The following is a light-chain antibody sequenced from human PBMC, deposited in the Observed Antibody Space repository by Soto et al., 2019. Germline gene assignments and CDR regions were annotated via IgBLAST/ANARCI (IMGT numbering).Light chain of an antibody. Sequence: QSVLTQPPSVSGAPGQRVTISCTGSSSNIGAGYDVHWYQQLPGTAPKLLIYGNSNRPSGVPDRFSGSKSGTSASLAITGLQAEYEADYYCQSYDSSLSGVFGGGTKPTVL. CDR2: GNS. CDR1: SSNIGAGYD. V-gene: IGLV1-40*01. CDR3: QSYDSSLSGV. J-gene: IGLJ2*01.